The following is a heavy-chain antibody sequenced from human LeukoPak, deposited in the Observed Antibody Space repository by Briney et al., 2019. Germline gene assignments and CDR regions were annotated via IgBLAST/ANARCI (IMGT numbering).Heavy chain of an antibody. J-gene: IGHJ3*01. V-gene: IGHV3-23*01. CDR3: AKDHPKYASDPSGAFDL. CDR1: GFIYSHSA. CDR2: ITGSGDTT. D-gene: IGHD5-12*01. Sequence: PGGSLRLSCAASGFIYSHSAMSWVRQAPGKGLEWVSTITGSGDTTAYADSVKGRFTISRDNSRNRLYLQMSSLRAEDTAIFYCAKDHPKYASDPSGAFDLWGQGTAVIVSS.